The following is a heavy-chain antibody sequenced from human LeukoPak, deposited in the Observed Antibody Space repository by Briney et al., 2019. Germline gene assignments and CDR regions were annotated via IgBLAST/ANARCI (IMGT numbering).Heavy chain of an antibody. V-gene: IGHV3-23*01. D-gene: IGHD4-17*01. CDR2: ISGSGGST. CDR3: AHTVTPRYFQF. CDR1: GFTFSSYA. J-gene: IGHJ1*01. Sequence: GGSLRLSCAASGFTFSSYAMSWVRQAPGKGLEWVSAISGSGGSTYYADSVKGRFTISRDNAKNSLYLQMNSLRTEDTALYYCAHTVTPRYFQFWGQGTLVTVSS.